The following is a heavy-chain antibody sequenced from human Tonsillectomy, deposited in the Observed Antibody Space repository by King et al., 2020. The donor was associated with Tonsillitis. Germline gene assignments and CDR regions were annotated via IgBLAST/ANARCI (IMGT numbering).Heavy chain of an antibody. V-gene: IGHV3-21*01. CDR2: ISTSSTYI. Sequence: VQLVESGGGLVKPGGSLRLSCAASGFSFSTYSMNWVRQAPGKGLEWVSSISTSSTYIYYADSVKGRFMISRDNAENSLYLQMNSLRADDTAVYYCARDRFGQQLVFGYYGMDVWGQGTTVTVSS. J-gene: IGHJ6*02. D-gene: IGHD6-13*01. CDR1: GFSFSTYS. CDR3: ARDRFGQQLVFGYYGMDV.